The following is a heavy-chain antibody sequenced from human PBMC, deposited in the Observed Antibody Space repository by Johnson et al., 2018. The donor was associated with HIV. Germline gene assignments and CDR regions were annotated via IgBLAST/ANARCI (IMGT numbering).Heavy chain of an antibody. Sequence: VQLVESGGGLVQPGGSLRLSCAASGFIATSNYMTWVRQAPGKGLAWVSVIYGSNSTYYADSVKGRFTISRDTSKNTLYRQMNSLRAEDTAVYYCAKGRSLDYGGNSRGLDGAFDIWGQGTMVTVSS. CDR1: GFIATSNY. V-gene: IGHV3-66*01. CDR2: IYGSNST. J-gene: IGHJ3*02. CDR3: AKGRSLDYGGNSRGLDGAFDI. D-gene: IGHD4-23*01.